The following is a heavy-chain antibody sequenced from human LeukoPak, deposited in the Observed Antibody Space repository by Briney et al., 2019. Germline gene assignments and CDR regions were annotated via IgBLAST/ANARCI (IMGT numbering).Heavy chain of an antibody. Sequence: SETLSLTCTVSGGSISSSSYYWGWIRQPPGKGLEWIGSIYYSGSTYYNPSLKSRVTISVDTSKNQFSLKLSSVTAADTAVYYCARPNDSSSSVDCWGQGTLVTVSS. CDR3: ARPNDSSSSVDC. CDR1: GGSISSSSYY. CDR2: IYYSGST. V-gene: IGHV4-39*01. J-gene: IGHJ4*02. D-gene: IGHD6-6*01.